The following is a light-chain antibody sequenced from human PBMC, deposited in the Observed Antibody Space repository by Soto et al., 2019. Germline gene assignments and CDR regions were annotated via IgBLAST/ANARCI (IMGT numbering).Light chain of an antibody. CDR1: QSVSSY. CDR2: DAS. V-gene: IGKV3-11*01. Sequence: ESVLTQAPATLSLSPGERATLSCRASQSVSSYLAWYQQKPGQAPRLLIYDASNRATGIPARFSGSGSGTGFTLTISSLEPEDFAVYYCQQRSNWPRTFGQGT. CDR3: QQRSNWPRT. J-gene: IGKJ1*01.